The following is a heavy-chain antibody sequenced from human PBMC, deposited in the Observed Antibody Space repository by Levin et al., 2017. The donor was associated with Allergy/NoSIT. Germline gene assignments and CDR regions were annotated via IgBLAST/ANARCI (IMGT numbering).Heavy chain of an antibody. Sequence: GGSLRLSCAASGFTVSSNYMSWVRQAPGKGLEWVSVISSGGTTYYADSVKGRFTISRDSFTLYLQMNSLRVEDTAVYYCARGLYYMDNDYYMDVWGKGTPVTVSS. J-gene: IGHJ6*03. V-gene: IGHV3-53*01. CDR2: ISSGGTT. D-gene: IGHD1-26*01. CDR3: ARGLYYMDNDYYMDV. CDR1: GFTVSSNY.